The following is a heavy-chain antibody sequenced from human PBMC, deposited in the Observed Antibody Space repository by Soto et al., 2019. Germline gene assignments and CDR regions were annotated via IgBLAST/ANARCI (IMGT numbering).Heavy chain of an antibody. V-gene: IGHV1-18*01. CDR3: ARVIHMSTPHYFDN. D-gene: IGHD2-2*01. CDR1: GYSFRNYL. J-gene: IGHJ4*02. Sequence: SVKVSFKPSGYSFRNYLMKWVLQAPGQGPEWMGSTTPHTGHTMVEQKFHGRVTLSIDTSMEIAFMELMSLGSDYTARYLCARVIHMSTPHYFDNWVQGTQVTVAS. CDR2: TTPHTGHT.